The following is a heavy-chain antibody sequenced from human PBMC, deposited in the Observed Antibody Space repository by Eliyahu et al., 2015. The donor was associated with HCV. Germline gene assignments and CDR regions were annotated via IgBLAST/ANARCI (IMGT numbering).Heavy chain of an antibody. V-gene: IGHV4-39*01. CDR2: ISYSGDT. Sequence: QLQLQESGPGPVKPSETLYLTCTVSGGSISSSNYYCGGCRQPPAGKGLEWIGSISYSGDTYYNPSLKSRVTISVDTTRNQFSLKLSSVTAADTAVYYCARRAGEPHWFDPWGQGTLVTVSS. D-gene: IGHD3-16*01. CDR3: ARRAGEPHWFDP. J-gene: IGHJ5*02. CDR1: GGSISSSNYY.